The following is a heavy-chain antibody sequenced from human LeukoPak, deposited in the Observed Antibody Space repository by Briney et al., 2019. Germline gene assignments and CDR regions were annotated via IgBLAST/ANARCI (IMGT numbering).Heavy chain of an antibody. D-gene: IGHD2-2*01. CDR1: GYTFTSYG. CDR2: ISAYNGNT. V-gene: IGHV1-18*01. J-gene: IGHJ5*02. Sequence: ASVKVSCKASGYTFTSYGISWVRQAPGQGLGWMGWISAYNGNTNYAQKFQGRVTMTRDTSISTAYMELSRLRSDDTAVYYCARGDFVVVPAATQAWFDPWGQGTLVTVSS. CDR3: ARGDFVVVPAATQAWFDP.